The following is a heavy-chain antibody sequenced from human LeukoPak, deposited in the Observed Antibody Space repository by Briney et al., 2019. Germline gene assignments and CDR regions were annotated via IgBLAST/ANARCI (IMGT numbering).Heavy chain of an antibody. CDR2: IWYDGRNK. J-gene: IGHJ4*02. CDR1: GFTFSSYG. CDR3: ARDQIAAAGPFDS. Sequence: GGSLRLSCAASGFTFSSYGMHWVRQAPGKGLEWVAVIWYDGRNKYYADSAQGRFTISRDNSKNTLYLQMNSLRADDTAVYYCARDQIAAAGPFDSWGQGTLVTVSS. V-gene: IGHV3-33*01. D-gene: IGHD6-13*01.